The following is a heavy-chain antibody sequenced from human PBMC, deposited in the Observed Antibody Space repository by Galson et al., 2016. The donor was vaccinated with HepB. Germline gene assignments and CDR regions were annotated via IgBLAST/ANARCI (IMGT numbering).Heavy chain of an antibody. J-gene: IGHJ4*02. Sequence: SVKVSCKASGFTFRNYNMHWVRQAPGQGLEWMGIINRGGPGTIYAQKFQDRLTMTSDTSTCTVYMGLSSLRSEDTALYYCTRDDSWAIDYWGQGTLVTVSS. CDR3: TRDDSWAIDY. D-gene: IGHD6-13*01. CDR1: GFTFRNYN. CDR2: INRGGPGT. V-gene: IGHV1-46*03.